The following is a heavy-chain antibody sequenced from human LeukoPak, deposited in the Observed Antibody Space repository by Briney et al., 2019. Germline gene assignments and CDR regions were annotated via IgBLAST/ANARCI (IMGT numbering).Heavy chain of an antibody. J-gene: IGHJ4*02. CDR3: YTRAVAGTFDY. CDR2: INAGNGDT. V-gene: IGHV1-3*01. Sequence: ASVKVSCKASGYTFTSYAMHWVRQAPGQRLEWMGWINAGNGDTKYSQKFQGRVTITRDTSASTAYMELSSLRSEDTAVYYCYTRAVAGTFDYWGQGTLVTVPS. D-gene: IGHD6-19*01. CDR1: GYTFTSYA.